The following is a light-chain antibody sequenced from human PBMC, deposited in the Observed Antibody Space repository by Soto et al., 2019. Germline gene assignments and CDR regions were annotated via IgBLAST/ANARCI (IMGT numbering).Light chain of an antibody. V-gene: IGLV1-51*01. J-gene: IGLJ1*01. CDR2: DRF. Sequence: QSLLTQPPSVSAAPGQRVTITCSGSSSNIGKNFISWYQQVPGTAPKLIIYDRFQRPSGIPDRVSGSNSGTSATLAIAGLQNGDEGSYSCATWDSSLSVYLFGTGTKVTVL. CDR3: ATWDSSLSVYL. CDR1: SSNIGKNF.